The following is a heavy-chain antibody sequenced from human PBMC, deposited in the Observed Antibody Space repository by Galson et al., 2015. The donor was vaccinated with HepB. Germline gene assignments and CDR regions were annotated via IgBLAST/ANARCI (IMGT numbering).Heavy chain of an antibody. J-gene: IGHJ4*02. CDR2: IIPIFGIA. Sequence: SVKVSCKASGGTFSSYAISWVRQAPGQGLEWMGGIIPIFGIANYAQKFQGRVTITADESTSPAYMELSSLRSEDTAVYYCARTYYYDSSGYWECDYWGPGTLVTVSS. CDR3: ARTYYYDSSGYWECDY. CDR1: GGTFSSYA. D-gene: IGHD3-22*01. V-gene: IGHV1-69*13.